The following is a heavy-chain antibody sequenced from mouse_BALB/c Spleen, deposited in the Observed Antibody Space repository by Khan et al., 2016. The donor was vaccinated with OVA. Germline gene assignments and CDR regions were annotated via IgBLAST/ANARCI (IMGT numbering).Heavy chain of an antibody. Sequence: VALVESGGDLVKPGGSLKLSCAASGFTFSTYGMSWVRQTPDKRLEWVATVSTGGGYTYYPDSVKGRFTISRDNAKNTLYLQMSGLKSEDTAMFYCTRLAYYYDSEGFAYWGQGTLVTVSA. V-gene: IGHV5-6*01. CDR2: VSTGGGYT. CDR1: GFTFSTYG. CDR3: TRLAYYYDSEGFAY. J-gene: IGHJ3*01. D-gene: IGHD1-1*01.